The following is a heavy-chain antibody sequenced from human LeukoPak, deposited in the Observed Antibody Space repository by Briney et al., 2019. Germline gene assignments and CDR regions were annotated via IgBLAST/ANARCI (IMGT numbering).Heavy chain of an antibody. CDR3: ARGCSGGSCCVDP. CDR2: INPNTGGT. J-gene: IGHJ5*02. D-gene: IGHD2-15*01. V-gene: IGHV1-2*02. Sequence: AAVPVSCKASRYTFTDYHIHWVRQAPGQGLEGMGCINPNTGGTHYAQNFQGRVTLTRDTSIHTAYMEVSGLRSDAAAEYYCARGCSGGSCCVDPWGQGTLVTVSS. CDR1: RYTFTDYH.